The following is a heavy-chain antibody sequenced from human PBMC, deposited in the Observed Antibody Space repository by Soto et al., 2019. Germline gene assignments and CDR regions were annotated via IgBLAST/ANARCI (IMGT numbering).Heavy chain of an antibody. CDR3: AKSATGYYYYGMDV. CDR1: GGTFSSYA. CDR2: IIPIFGTA. J-gene: IGHJ6*02. Sequence: SVKVSCKASGGTFSSYAISWVRQAPGQGLEWMGGIIPIFGTANYAQKFQGRVTITADESTSTAYMELSSLRSEDTAVYYCAKSATGYYYYGMDVWGQGTMVTVFS. D-gene: IGHD2-15*01. V-gene: IGHV1-69*13.